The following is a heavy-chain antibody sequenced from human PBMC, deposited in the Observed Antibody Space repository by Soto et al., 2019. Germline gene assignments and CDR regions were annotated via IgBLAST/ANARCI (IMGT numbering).Heavy chain of an antibody. CDR1: GFTFSSYS. J-gene: IGHJ5*02. Sequence: GGSLRLSCAASGFTFSSYSMNWVRQAPGKGLEWVSSISSSSSYIYYADSVKGRFTISRDNAKNSLYLQMNSLRAEDTAVYYCARDSVVVPAAMNWFDPWGQGTLVTVSS. V-gene: IGHV3-21*01. CDR3: ARDSVVVPAAMNWFDP. CDR2: ISSSSSYI. D-gene: IGHD2-2*01.